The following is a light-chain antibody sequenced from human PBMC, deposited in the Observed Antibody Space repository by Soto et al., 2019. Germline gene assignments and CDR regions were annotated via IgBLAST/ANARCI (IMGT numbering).Light chain of an antibody. V-gene: IGKV1-12*01. J-gene: IGKJ5*01. CDR1: QTRSIW. CDR2: AXF. CDR3: QQAESFPNT. Sequence: IQMTQSASSLTSSVRDKVAINXRAGQTRSIWLAWYQQKPGXAPKXXXDAXFILQSGGPSRLSGYGSGTDFTLSISSLQPEDFATYYSQQAESFPNTFGQRTRLEIK.